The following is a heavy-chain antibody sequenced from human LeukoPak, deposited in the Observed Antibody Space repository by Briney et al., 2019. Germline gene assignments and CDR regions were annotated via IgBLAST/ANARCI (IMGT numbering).Heavy chain of an antibody. CDR2: ISAYNGNT. Sequence: ASVKVSCKASGYTFTSYGISWVRQAPGQGLEWMGWISAYNGNTNYAQKLQDRVTMTTDTSTSTAYMELRSLRSDDTAVYYCARDRGDRGGGNYFRIWGQGTLVTVSS. V-gene: IGHV1-18*01. D-gene: IGHD1-26*01. CDR1: GYTFTSYG. J-gene: IGHJ4*02. CDR3: ARDRGDRGGGNYFRI.